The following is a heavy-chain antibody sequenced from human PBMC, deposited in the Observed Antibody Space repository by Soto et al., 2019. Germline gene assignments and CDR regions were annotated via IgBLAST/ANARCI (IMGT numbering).Heavy chain of an antibody. CDR1: GGSISSGDYS. J-gene: IGHJ4*02. CDR3: VRSSIAPRLFMYPFDY. CDR2: IYFDGNT. Sequence: PSETLSLTCAVSGGSISSGDYSSWRWVRQPPGKGLECVGNIYFDGNTYYNPSLKSRVTISMDTSKNQVSLRLSSVTAADTAVYYCVRSSIAPRLFMYPFDYWGQGTLVTVSS. V-gene: IGHV4-30-2*03. D-gene: IGHD6-6*01.